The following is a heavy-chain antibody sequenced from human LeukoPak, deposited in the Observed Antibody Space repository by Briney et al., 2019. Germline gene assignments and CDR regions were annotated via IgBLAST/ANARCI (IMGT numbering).Heavy chain of an antibody. D-gene: IGHD1-20*01. CDR3: ARDPPFIIGTTFFDY. V-gene: IGHV3-21*01. CDR1: GFTFSSYS. Sequence: GGSLRLSCAASGFTFSSYSMNCVRQAPGKGLEWVSSISTSSTYIYYADSVKGRFTISRDNAKNSLYLQMNSLRAEDTAVYYCARDPPFIIGTTFFDYWGQGTLVTVSS. CDR2: ISTSSTYI. J-gene: IGHJ4*02.